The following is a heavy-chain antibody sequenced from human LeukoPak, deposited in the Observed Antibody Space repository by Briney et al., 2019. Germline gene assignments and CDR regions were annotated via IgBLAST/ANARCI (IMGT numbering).Heavy chain of an antibody. J-gene: IGHJ4*02. Sequence: PGGSLRLSCAASGFTFSSYSMNWVRQAPGKGLEWVSSISSSSSYIYYADSAKGRFTISRDNAKNSLYLQMNSLRAEDTAVYCCAIVFPSSCPDYWGQGTLVTVSS. D-gene: IGHD2-2*01. V-gene: IGHV3-21*01. CDR3: AIVFPSSCPDY. CDR1: GFTFSSYS. CDR2: ISSSSSYI.